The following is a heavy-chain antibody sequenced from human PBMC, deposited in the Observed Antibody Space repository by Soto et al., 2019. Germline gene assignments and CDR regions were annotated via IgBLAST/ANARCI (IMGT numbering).Heavy chain of an antibody. D-gene: IGHD5-18*01. Sequence: ASVKVSCKASGCTFTSYGISWVRQAPGQGLEWMGWISAYNGNTNYAQKLQGRVTMTTDTSTSTAYMELRSLRSDDTAVYYCAREIEGYSYGPRIDYWGQGTLVTVSS. CDR2: ISAYNGNT. V-gene: IGHV1-18*01. J-gene: IGHJ4*02. CDR1: GCTFTSYG. CDR3: AREIEGYSYGPRIDY.